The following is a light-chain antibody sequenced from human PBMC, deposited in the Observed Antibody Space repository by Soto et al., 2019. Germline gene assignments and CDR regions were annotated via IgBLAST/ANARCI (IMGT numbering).Light chain of an antibody. CDR1: QSIRNY. CDR2: DAS. J-gene: IGKJ5*01. CDR3: QQRRNWPPFT. Sequence: EIVLTQSPATLSLSPGDRATLSCRASQSIRNYLAWYQQKPGQAPRLLIYDASNRATGIPDRFSGSGSGTDFTLTISSLEPEDFAVYYCQQRRNWPPFTFGQGTRLEI. V-gene: IGKV3-11*01.